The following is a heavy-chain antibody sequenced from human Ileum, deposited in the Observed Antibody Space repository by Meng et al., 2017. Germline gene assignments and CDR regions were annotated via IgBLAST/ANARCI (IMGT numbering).Heavy chain of an antibody. Sequence: EVQLVESGGGLVQPGGSLRLSCAASGFSFSTSWMHWVRQAPGKGLVWVSHVNSNGSFTTYADFVKGRFTISRDNAKNMLFLQMNSLRVEDTGVYYCGDITSDYWDQGVLVTVSS. CDR3: GDITSDY. D-gene: IGHD3-10*01. CDR2: VNSNGSFT. CDR1: GFSFSTSW. J-gene: IGHJ4*02. V-gene: IGHV3-74*01.